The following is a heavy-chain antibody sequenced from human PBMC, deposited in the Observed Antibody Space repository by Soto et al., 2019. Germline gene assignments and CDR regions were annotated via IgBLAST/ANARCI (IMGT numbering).Heavy chain of an antibody. J-gene: IGHJ4*02. D-gene: IGHD3-16*02. CDR2: VHHSVTT. CDR1: GGSINTDYW. V-gene: IGHV4-4*01. CDR3: ARCLSFRWVY. Sequence: QVQLQESGPGLVKPAGTLSLTCGVSGGSINTDYWWSWVRQAPGKALEWIGEVHHSVTTNYIQSLKTRIPMSVDKSGNQVSLDLTSGADADTAVYLCARCLSFRWVYWGQGILVTVSS.